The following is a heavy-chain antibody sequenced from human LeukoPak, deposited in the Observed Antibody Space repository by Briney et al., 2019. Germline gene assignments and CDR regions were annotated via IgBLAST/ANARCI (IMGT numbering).Heavy chain of an antibody. CDR3: ARDYDFWSGPIL. J-gene: IGHJ4*02. Sequence: PGGSLRLSCAASGFTFSSYGMHWVRQAPGKGLEWVAVISYDGSNKYYADSVKGRFTISRDNSKNTLYLQMNSLRAEDTAVYYCARDYDFWSGPILWGQGTLVTVSS. CDR2: ISYDGSNK. D-gene: IGHD3-3*01. CDR1: GFTFSSYG. V-gene: IGHV3-30*03.